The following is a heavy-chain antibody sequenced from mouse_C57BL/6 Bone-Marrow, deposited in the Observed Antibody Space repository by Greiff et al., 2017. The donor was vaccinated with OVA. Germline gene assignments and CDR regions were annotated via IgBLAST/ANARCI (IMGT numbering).Heavy chain of an antibody. Sequence: QVQLQQPGAELVKPGASVKLSFKASGYTFTSYWMHWVKQRPGQGLEWIGMIHPNSGSTNYNEKFNSTATLTVDNSSSTAYMQLSSLTSEDSAVYYGARTRLRFYAMDYWGQGTSVTVSA. CDR3: ARTRLRFYAMDY. D-gene: IGHD1-1*01. CDR1: GYTFTSYW. V-gene: IGHV1-64*01. CDR2: IHPNSGST. J-gene: IGHJ4*01.